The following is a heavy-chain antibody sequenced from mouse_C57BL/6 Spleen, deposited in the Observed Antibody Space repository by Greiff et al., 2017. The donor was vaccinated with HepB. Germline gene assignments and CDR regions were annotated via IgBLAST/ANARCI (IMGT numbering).Heavy chain of an antibody. CDR2: IHPNSGST. CDR3: ARSQSTTVVATEYFDV. V-gene: IGHV1-64*01. Sequence: VQLQQPGAELVKPGASVKLSCKASGYTFTSYWMHWVKQRPGQGLEWIGMIHPNSGSTNYNEKFKSKATLTVDKSSSTAYMQLSSLTSEDSAVYYCARSQSTTVVATEYFDVWGTGTTVTVSS. CDR1: GYTFTSYW. D-gene: IGHD1-1*01. J-gene: IGHJ1*03.